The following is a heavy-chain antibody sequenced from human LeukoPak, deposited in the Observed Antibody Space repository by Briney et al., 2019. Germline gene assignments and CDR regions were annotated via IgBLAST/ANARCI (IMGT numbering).Heavy chain of an antibody. CDR3: ATGASTSHSYYYYGMDV. CDR1: GGTFSSYA. Sequence: SVKVSCKASGGTFSSYAISWVRQAPGQGLEWMGWISAYNGNTNYAQKFQGRVTITADESTSTAYMELSSLRSEDTAVYYCATGASTSHSYYYYGMDVWGQGTTVTVSS. V-gene: IGHV1-69*13. CDR2: ISAYNGNT. J-gene: IGHJ6*02. D-gene: IGHD5/OR15-5a*01.